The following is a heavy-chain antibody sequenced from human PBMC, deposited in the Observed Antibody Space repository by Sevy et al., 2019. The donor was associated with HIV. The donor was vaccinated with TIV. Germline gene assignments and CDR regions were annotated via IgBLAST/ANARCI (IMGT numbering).Heavy chain of an antibody. CDR3: AKGQGYDYIWGNERSEYYFDY. D-gene: IGHD3-16*01. V-gene: IGHV3-30*18. J-gene: IGHJ4*02. CDR1: RFTFSTYD. Sequence: GGSLRLSCAASRFTFSTYDIQWVRQAPGKGLEWVAVISHDGSYQYYTDSVKGRFTISRDDSKNKAYLQMNSLRADDSVVYYCAKGQGYDYIWGNERSEYYFDYWGQGTLVTVSS. CDR2: ISHDGSYQ.